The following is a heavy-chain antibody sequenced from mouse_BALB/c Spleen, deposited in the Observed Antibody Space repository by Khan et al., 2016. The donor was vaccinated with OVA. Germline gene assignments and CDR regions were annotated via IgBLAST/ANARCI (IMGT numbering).Heavy chain of an antibody. CDR3: ARRRLDGIFPY. CDR2: INPSTGYT. V-gene: IGHV1-7*01. Sequence: QVQLQQSGAELAKPGASVKMSCKASGYTFTSYWMHWIKQRPGQGLVWIGYINPSTGYTEYNQKFKDKATLTTDTSSSTAFMQLSSLTSEDAAVSYCARRRLDGIFPYWGQGTLVTVSA. D-gene: IGHD2-3*01. J-gene: IGHJ3*01. CDR1: GYTFTSYW.